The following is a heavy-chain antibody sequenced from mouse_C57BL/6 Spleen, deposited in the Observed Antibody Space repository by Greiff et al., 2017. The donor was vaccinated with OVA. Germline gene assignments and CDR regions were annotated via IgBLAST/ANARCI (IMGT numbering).Heavy chain of an antibody. D-gene: IGHD1-1*01. CDR1: GYTFTDYN. CDR3: ARWGTTVVASYYYAMDY. Sequence: EVKLVESGPELVKPGASVKIPCKASGYTFTDYNMDWVKQSHGKSLEWIGDINPNTGGTIYNQKFKGKATLTVDKSSSTAYMELRSLTSEDTAVYYWARWGTTVVASYYYAMDYWGQGTSVTVSS. CDR2: INPNTGGT. J-gene: IGHJ4*01. V-gene: IGHV1-18*01.